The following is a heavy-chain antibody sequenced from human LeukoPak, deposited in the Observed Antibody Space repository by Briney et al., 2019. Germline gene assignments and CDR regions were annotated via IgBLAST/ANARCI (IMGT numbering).Heavy chain of an antibody. V-gene: IGHV5-10-1*01. D-gene: IGHD3-16*01. J-gene: IGHJ4*02. CDR1: GYSFTTYW. CDR3: ARHSESHASSDY. Sequence: GESLKISCKGSGYSFTTYWISWVRQMPGKGLEWMGRIDPSYSYTNYSPSFQGHITISADRSISTAYLQWSSLQASDTAIYYCARHSESHASSDYWGQGTLVTVSS. CDR2: IDPSYSYT.